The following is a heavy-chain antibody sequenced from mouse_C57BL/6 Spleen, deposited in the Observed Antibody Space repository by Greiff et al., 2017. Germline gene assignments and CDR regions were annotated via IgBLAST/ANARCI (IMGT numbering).Heavy chain of an antibody. CDR3: VRHGYDEAGAMDD. J-gene: IGHJ4*01. D-gene: IGHD2-2*01. CDR1: GFSFNTYA. CDR2: IRSKSNNYAT. V-gene: IGHV10-1*01. Sequence: EVQGVESGGGLVQPKGSLKLSCAASGFSFNTYAMNWVRQAPGKGLEWVARIRSKSNNYATYYADSVKDRFTISRDDSESMLYLQMNNLKTEDTAMYYCVRHGYDEAGAMDDWGQGTSVTVSS.